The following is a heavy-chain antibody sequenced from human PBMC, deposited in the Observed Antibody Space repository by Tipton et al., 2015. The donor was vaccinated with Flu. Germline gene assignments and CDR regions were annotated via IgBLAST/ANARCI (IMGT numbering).Heavy chain of an antibody. J-gene: IGHJ3*02. D-gene: IGHD5-24*01. CDR2: IYHSGST. Sequence: TLSLTCTVSGYSISSGYYWVWIRQPPGKGLEWIGSIYHSGSTYYNPSLKSRVTISVDTSKNQFSLKLSSVTAADTAVYYCARLQTRWAFDIWGQGTMVTVSS. CDR3: ARLQTRWAFDI. V-gene: IGHV4-38-2*02. CDR1: GYSISSGYY.